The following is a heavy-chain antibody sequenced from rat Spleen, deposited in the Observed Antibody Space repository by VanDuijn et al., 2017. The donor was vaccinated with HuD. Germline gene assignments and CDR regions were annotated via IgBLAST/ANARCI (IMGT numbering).Heavy chain of an antibody. CDR3: ARSYGGIH. Sequence: QVQLKESGPGLVQPSQTLSLTCTVSGFSLTSYGVSWVRQPPGKRLEWMGIMWTGGSTDYNSALKSRLSISRDTSKNQVFLKMNSLQSEDTTTYYCARSYGGIHWGQGVMVTVSS. V-gene: IGHV2-45*01. CDR2: MWTGGST. D-gene: IGHD1-11*01. J-gene: IGHJ2*01. CDR1: GFSLTSYG.